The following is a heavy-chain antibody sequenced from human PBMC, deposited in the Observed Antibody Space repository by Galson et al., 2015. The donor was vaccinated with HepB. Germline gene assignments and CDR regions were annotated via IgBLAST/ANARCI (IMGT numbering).Heavy chain of an antibody. J-gene: IGHJ4*02. V-gene: IGHV4-61*05. CDR3: ARHDSSGYHWWFLDH. D-gene: IGHD3-22*01. Sequence: TLSLTCTVSGGSISSSSYYWGWLRQPPGKGLEWIGYIFYSGSTSYNPSLKSRLSISVDTSKNQFSLNLSGVTAADTAVYYCARHDSSGYHWWFLDHWGLGTLVTVSS. CDR1: GGSISSSSYY. CDR2: IFYSGST.